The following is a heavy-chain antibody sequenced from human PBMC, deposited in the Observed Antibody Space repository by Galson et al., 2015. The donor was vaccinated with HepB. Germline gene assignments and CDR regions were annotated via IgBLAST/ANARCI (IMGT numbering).Heavy chain of an antibody. J-gene: IGHJ6*02. CDR2: IIPIFGTA. D-gene: IGHD3-10*01. V-gene: IGHV1-69*13. Sequence: SVKVSCKASGGTFSSYAISWVRQAPGQGLEWMGGIIPIFGTANYAQKFQGRVTITADESTSTAYMELSSLRSEDTAVYYCARENYYGSGSYSDYYYYGMDVWDQGTTVTVSS. CDR1: GGTFSSYA. CDR3: ARENYYGSGSYSDYYYYGMDV.